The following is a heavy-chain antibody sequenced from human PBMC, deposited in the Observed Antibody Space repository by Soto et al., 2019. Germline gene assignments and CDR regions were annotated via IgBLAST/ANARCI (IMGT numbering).Heavy chain of an antibody. J-gene: IGHJ6*03. CDR3: ARAYCSGGSCYYYYYYYMDV. CDR1: GFTFISYW. Sequence: PGGSLSLSGAASGFTFISYWMHWVRQAPGKGLVWVSRINSDGSSTSYADSVKGRFTISRDNAKNTLYLQMNSLRAEDTAVYYCARAYCSGGSCYYYYYYYMDVWGKGTTVTVSS. V-gene: IGHV3-74*01. D-gene: IGHD2-15*01. CDR2: INSDGSST.